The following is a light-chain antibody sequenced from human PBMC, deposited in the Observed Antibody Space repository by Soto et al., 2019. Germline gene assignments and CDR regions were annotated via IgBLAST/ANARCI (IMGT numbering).Light chain of an antibody. V-gene: IGKV3-11*01. CDR1: QSVSSY. CDR3: QQRSNWPPWT. CDR2: DAS. Sequence: EIVLTQSPATLSLSPGERATLSCRASQSVSSYLAWYQQKPGQAPRLLIYDASNRATGIPARFSGSGSGTDFTLTISRLEPEDFAVYYCQQRSNWPPWTF. J-gene: IGKJ1*01.